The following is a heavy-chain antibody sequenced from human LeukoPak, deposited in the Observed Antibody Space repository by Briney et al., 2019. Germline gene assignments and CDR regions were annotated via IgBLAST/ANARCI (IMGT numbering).Heavy chain of an antibody. J-gene: IGHJ5*02. CDR1: GHTFTSYG. V-gene: IGHV1-18*01. Sequence: ASVTVSCKASGHTFTSYGISWVRQAPGQGLEWMGWISAYNGNTNYAQKLQGRVTMTTDTSTSTAYMELRSLRSDDTAVYYCASGGYSYGYGGWFDPWGQGTLVTVSS. CDR3: ASGGYSYGYGGWFDP. CDR2: ISAYNGNT. D-gene: IGHD5-18*01.